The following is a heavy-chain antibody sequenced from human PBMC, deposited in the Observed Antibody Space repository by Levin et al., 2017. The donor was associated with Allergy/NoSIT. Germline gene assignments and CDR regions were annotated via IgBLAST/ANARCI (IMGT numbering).Heavy chain of an antibody. V-gene: IGHV5-51*01. CDR1: GYSFASYW. Sequence: HGESLKISCQASGYSFASYWLGWVRQTPGKGLEYMGVIFPRDSDTRYSPSLQGHVTISADESISTAYLQWSSLKASDTGIYFCVRGGNRANYDWFDTWGQGTQVTVSS. CDR2: IFPRDSDT. CDR3: VRGGNRANYDWFDT. D-gene: IGHD4-23*01. J-gene: IGHJ5*02.